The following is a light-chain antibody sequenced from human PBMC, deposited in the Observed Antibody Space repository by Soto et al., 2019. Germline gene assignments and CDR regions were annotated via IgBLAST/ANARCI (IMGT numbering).Light chain of an antibody. CDR3: MQALQTPFT. J-gene: IGKJ5*01. V-gene: IGKV2-28*01. CDR1: QSLLHSNGNIY. Sequence: DIVMTQSPLSLPVTPGEPASISCRSSQSLLHSNGNIYLDWYLQKPGQSPQLLIYFGSNRASGVTDRFSGSGSGTDFTLKISRVEAEDVGIFYCMQALQTPFTFAQGTRLEIK. CDR2: FGS.